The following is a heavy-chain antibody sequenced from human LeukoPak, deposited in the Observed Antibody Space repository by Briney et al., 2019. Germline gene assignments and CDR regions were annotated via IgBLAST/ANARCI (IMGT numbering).Heavy chain of an antibody. Sequence: PSETLSLTCTVSGGSISSYYWSWIRQPPGKGLEWIGYIYHSGSTYYNPSLKSRVTISVDRSKNQFSLKLSSVTAADTAVYYCARAGWFGDDAFDIWGQGTMVTVSS. J-gene: IGHJ3*02. CDR1: GGSISSYY. V-gene: IGHV4-59*12. CDR2: IYHSGST. CDR3: ARAGWFGDDAFDI. D-gene: IGHD3-10*01.